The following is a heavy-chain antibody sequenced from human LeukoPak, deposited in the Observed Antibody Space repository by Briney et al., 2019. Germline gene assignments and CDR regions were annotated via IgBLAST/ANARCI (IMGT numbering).Heavy chain of an antibody. D-gene: IGHD6-13*01. Sequence: GGSLRLSCAASGFTFSSYAMSWVRQAPGKGLEWVSAISGSGGSTYYADSVKGRFTISRDNSKNTLYLQMNSLRAEDTAVYYCAKDPRMAAAGARWFDPWGQGTLVTVSS. J-gene: IGHJ5*02. CDR3: AKDPRMAAAGARWFDP. V-gene: IGHV3-23*01. CDR2: ISGSGGST. CDR1: GFTFSSYA.